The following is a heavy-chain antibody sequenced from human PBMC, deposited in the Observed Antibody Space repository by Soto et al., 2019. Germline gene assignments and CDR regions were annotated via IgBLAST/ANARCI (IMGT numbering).Heavy chain of an antibody. D-gene: IGHD3-3*01. CDR3: AAVPVLRFLKWLPAYFDY. J-gene: IGHJ4*02. CDR1: GFMFTSSA. V-gene: IGHV1-58*01. Sequence: SVKVSCKTSGFMFTSSAVQWVRQARGQRLEWIGWLVVGSGNTRYAQHFQERVTLTRDMSTGTAYMELSSLRSEDTAVYYCAAVPVLRFLKWLPAYFDYWGQGTLVTVSS. CDR2: LVVGSGNT.